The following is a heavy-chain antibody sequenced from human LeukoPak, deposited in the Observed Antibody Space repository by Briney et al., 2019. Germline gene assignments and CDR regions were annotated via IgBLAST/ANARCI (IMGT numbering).Heavy chain of an antibody. CDR3: ARAPSSYESGNGYPNLGWLDP. D-gene: IGHD5-24*01. Sequence: SETLSLTCKVSGYPIGLDYYWVWIRQAPGRGLQWIGGFHRGRIQYNSALKSRVTISIDSYKTQFSLRMWPVTAADTAFYFCARAPSSYESGNGYPNLGWLDPWGQGALVTVSS. J-gene: IGHJ5*02. CDR1: GYPIGLDYY. CDR2: FHRGRI. V-gene: IGHV4-38-2*02.